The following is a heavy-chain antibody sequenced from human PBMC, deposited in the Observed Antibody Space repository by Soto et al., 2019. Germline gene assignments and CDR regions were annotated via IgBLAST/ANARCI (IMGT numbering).Heavy chain of an antibody. V-gene: IGHV3-23*01. D-gene: IGHD3-3*01. CDR1: GFTFSSYA. CDR3: AKAPLDITIFGVVISFQH. J-gene: IGHJ1*01. Sequence: PGGSLRLSCAASGFTFSSYAMSWVRQAPGKGLEWVSAISGSGGSTYYADSVKGRFTISRDNSKNTLYLQMNSLRAEDTAVYYCAKAPLDITIFGVVISFQHWGQGTLVTVSS. CDR2: ISGSGGST.